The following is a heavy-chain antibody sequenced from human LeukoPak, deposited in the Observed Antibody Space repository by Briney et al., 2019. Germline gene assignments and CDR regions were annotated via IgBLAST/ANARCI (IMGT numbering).Heavy chain of an antibody. Sequence: GGSLRLSCAAPGFTFSSYAMSWVRQAPGKGLEWVSAISGSGGSTYYADSVKGRFTISRDNSKNTLYLQMNSLRAEDTAVYYCAKDVPYDYVWGSYRYTEDYWGQGTLVTVSS. J-gene: IGHJ4*02. CDR2: ISGSGGST. CDR3: AKDVPYDYVWGSYRYTEDY. D-gene: IGHD3-16*02. CDR1: GFTFSSYA. V-gene: IGHV3-23*01.